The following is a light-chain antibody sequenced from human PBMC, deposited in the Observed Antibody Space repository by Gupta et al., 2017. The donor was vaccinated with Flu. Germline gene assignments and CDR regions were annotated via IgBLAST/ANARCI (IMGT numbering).Light chain of an antibody. V-gene: IGKV1-9*01. CDR2: AAS. CDR3: QLLYSYPST. CDR1: QAISSY. Sequence: PSFPSASVGDRVAIACRASQAISSYLAPYQHKPGKAPKLLIYAASTLQSAVPSNTSGPGPVTQLILTISILQPEHFATYFCQLLYSYPSTYGPETKVEI. J-gene: IGKJ2*01.